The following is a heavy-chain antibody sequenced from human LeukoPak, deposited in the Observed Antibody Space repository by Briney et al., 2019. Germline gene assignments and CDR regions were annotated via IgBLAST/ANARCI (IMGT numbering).Heavy chain of an antibody. Sequence: AGGSLRLSCEASGFSFPYGMSWVRQAPGKGLEWVSGITNSGENTYYADSVKGRFTISRDNSKNTLYLHMSNLRAEDTALYYCAKDLAGGNVPDSWGQGTLVTVYS. CDR3: AKDLAGGNVPDS. J-gene: IGHJ4*02. CDR1: GFSFPYG. CDR2: ITNSGENT. D-gene: IGHD2-8*02. V-gene: IGHV3-23*01.